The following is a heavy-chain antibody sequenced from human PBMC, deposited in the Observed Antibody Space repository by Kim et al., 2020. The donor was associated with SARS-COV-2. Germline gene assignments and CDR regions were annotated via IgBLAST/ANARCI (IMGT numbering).Heavy chain of an antibody. CDR1: GFTFSSYG. J-gene: IGHJ6*02. Sequence: GGSLRLSCAASGFTFSSYGMHWVRQAPGKGLEWVAVIWYDGSNKYYADSVKGRFTISRDNSKNTLYLQMNSLRAEDTAVYYCARDDCGGDCYNYYYYYGMDVWGQGTTVTVSS. V-gene: IGHV3-33*01. CDR2: IWYDGSNK. D-gene: IGHD2-21*02. CDR3: ARDDCGGDCYNYYYYYGMDV.